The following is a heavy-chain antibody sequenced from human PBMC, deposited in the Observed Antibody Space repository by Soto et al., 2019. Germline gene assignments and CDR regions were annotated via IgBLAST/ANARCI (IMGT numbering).Heavy chain of an antibody. D-gene: IGHD3-10*01. CDR3: ARDKGDGSGSYYGY. CDR2: FSAYNGNT. Sequence: QVKLVQSGAEVKKPGASVKVSCKASGYTFTSYGISWVRQAPGQGLEWMGWFSAYNGNTNYAQKLKGRVTMTTDTSTSTAYMELRSLRCDDTAVYYCARDKGDGSGSYYGYWGQGTLVTFSS. J-gene: IGHJ4*02. V-gene: IGHV1-18*01. CDR1: GYTFTSYG.